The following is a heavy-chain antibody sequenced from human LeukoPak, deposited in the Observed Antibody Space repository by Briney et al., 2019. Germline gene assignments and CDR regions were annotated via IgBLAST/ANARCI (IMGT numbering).Heavy chain of an antibody. CDR2: IKSDGST. CDR1: GFTFSIYW. J-gene: IGHJ1*01. V-gene: IGHV3-74*01. Sequence: GGSLRLSCAASGFTFSIYWMHWVRQAPGEGLVWVSRIKSDGSTNYADSVKGRFTISRDNAKNTLSLQMNSLRAEDTGVYYCARAPSEIGGYYPEYFRHWGQGTLVTVSS. D-gene: IGHD3-22*01. CDR3: ARAPSEIGGYYPEYFRH.